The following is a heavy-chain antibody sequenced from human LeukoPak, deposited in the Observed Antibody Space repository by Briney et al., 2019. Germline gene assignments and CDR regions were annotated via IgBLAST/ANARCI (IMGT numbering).Heavy chain of an antibody. CDR2: IWGSGGST. V-gene: IGHV3-23*01. CDR1: GFTFSSYA. J-gene: IGHJ3*02. Sequence: GGSLSLSCAASGFTFSSYAMSWVRQAPGKGLEWVSDIWGSGGSTYYADSVKGGFAISRDNSKNTLYLQMHSLRAEDTAVYYCAKDLSPWFGDPRGGVFDIWGQGTMVTVSS. D-gene: IGHD3-10*01. CDR3: AKDLSPWFGDPRGGVFDI.